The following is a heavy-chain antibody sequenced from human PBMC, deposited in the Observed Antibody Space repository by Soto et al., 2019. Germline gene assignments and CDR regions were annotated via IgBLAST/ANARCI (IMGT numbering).Heavy chain of an antibody. CDR3: ARVQRAGMDV. J-gene: IGHJ6*02. CDR1: GYTLTTHA. CDR2: INAGNGNT. V-gene: IGHV1-3*01. Sequence: QVQLVQSGAEVKKPGASVKVSFKASGYTLTTHAMHWVRQAPGQRLEWMGWINAGNGNTKYSQKFQGRVTITRDTSASTAYMELSSLRSEDTAVYYCARVQRAGMDVWGQGTTVTVSS.